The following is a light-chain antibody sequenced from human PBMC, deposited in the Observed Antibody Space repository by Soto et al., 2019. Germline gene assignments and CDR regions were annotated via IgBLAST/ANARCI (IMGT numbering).Light chain of an antibody. V-gene: IGKV1-27*01. J-gene: IGKJ5*01. Sequence: DIQMTQSPSSLYSSVGDRVTIACRASQGISSYLAWYQQKLVKVPKLLIYAASSCLSGVPSRFSGSRSGTDFTLTISRLEPEDFAVYYCHQYGSSPITFGQGTRLEIK. CDR3: HQYGSSPIT. CDR1: QGISSY. CDR2: AAS.